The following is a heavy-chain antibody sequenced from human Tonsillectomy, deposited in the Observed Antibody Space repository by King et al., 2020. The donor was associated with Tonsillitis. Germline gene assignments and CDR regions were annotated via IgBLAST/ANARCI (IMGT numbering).Heavy chain of an antibody. Sequence: VQLVESGGGVVQPGGSLRLSCEASGFLFKSFGMHWVRQAPAKGLEWVATLSYDGGDKYYAESVKGRFTISRDNSEHRLYLQMNSLRREDTAIYSCAKEGAGPFDSWGRGTLVTVSA. CDR3: AKEGAGPFDS. V-gene: IGHV3-30*18. J-gene: IGHJ4*02. D-gene: IGHD1-14*01. CDR2: LSYDGGDK. CDR1: GFLFKSFG.